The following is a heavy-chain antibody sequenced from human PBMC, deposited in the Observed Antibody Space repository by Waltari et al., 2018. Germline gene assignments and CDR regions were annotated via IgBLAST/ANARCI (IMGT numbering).Heavy chain of an antibody. D-gene: IGHD3-3*01. V-gene: IGHV3-23*04. Sequence: EVQLVESGGGLVQPGGSLRLSCAASGFTFSSYAMSWVRQAPGKGLEWVSAISGSGGSTYYADSVKGRFTISRDNSKNTLYLQMNSLRAEDTAVYYCAKLYDFWSGYRNYFDYWGQGTLVTVSS. CDR1: GFTFSSYA. J-gene: IGHJ4*02. CDR2: ISGSGGST. CDR3: AKLYDFWSGYRNYFDY.